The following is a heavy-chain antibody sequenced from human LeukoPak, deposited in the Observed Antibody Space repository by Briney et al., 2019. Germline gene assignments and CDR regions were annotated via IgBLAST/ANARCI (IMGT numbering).Heavy chain of an antibody. D-gene: IGHD3-10*01. CDR3: VCLAGGESGRGS. Sequence: KPSETLSLTCTVSGASVSSSRYHWMWLRQPPGKGLEYNRNILDSGSTHYKPSIQIRATISLDTCNNEFALTLRSVTAAGTAMFYCVCLAGGESGRGSWGQGTLVTVSS. J-gene: IGHJ5*02. CDR1: GASVSSSRYH. CDR2: ILDSGST. V-gene: IGHV4-61*01.